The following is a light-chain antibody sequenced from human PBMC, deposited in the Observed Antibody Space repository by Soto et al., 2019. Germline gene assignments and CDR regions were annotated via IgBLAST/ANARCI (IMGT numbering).Light chain of an antibody. CDR1: QRISSW. Sequence: DIQMTKSPSTLSASVGDRVTITCRASQRISSWLAWYQQKPGKAPNLLIYEASRLESVVPSRFSGSASGTEFTLTIISLKPHDCATYFCQQYSSYPETSGQETKVEIK. V-gene: IGKV1-5*03. J-gene: IGKJ1*01. CDR3: QQYSSYPET. CDR2: EAS.